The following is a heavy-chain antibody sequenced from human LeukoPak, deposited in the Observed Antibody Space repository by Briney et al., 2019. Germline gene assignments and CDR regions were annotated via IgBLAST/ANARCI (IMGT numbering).Heavy chain of an antibody. Sequence: AASVKVSCKASGGTFSSYAISWVRQAPGQGLEWMGGIIPIFGTANYAQRFQGRVTITADESTSTAYMELSSLRSEDTAVYYCAREAAMVTWGQGTLVTVSS. CDR3: AREAAMVT. CDR1: GGTFSSYA. CDR2: IIPIFGTA. J-gene: IGHJ5*02. D-gene: IGHD5-18*01. V-gene: IGHV1-69*13.